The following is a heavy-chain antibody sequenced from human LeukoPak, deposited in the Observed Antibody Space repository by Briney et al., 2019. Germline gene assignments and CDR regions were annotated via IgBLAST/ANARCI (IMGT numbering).Heavy chain of an antibody. Sequence: GGSLRLSCAASGFTFSSYEMNWVRQAPGKGLEWVSYISSSGSTIYYADSVKGRFTISRDNAKNSLYLQMNSLRAEDTAVYYCALFAGIDAFDIWGQGTMVTVSS. J-gene: IGHJ3*02. D-gene: IGHD3-16*01. CDR2: ISSSGSTI. CDR1: GFTFSSYE. CDR3: ALFAGIDAFDI. V-gene: IGHV3-48*03.